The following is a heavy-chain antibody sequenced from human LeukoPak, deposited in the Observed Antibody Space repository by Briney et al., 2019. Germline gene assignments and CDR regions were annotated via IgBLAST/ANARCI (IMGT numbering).Heavy chain of an antibody. V-gene: IGHV4-61*02. J-gene: IGHJ4*02. CDR2: IYTSGSI. D-gene: IGHD5-24*01. CDR1: GGSISSPSDY. Sequence: SQTLSLTCTVSGGSISSPSDYWSWIRQPAGKGLEWIGRIYTSGSINYNPSLKSRVTMSVDTSKNEFSLNLSSVTDADTAVYYCAKGDGYKNFDYWGQGTLVTVSS. CDR3: AKGDGYKNFDY.